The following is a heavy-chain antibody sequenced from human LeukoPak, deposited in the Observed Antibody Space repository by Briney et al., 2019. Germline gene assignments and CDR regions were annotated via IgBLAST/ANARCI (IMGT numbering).Heavy chain of an antibody. CDR2: IYAGGST. D-gene: IGHD1-26*01. Sequence: GESLKISCAASGFTVSSDHMSWVRQAPGKGLEWVSVIYAGGSTYYADSVKGRFTISRDNFKNTLFLQMNSLRAEDTAVYYCARVWELSFDYWGQGALVTVSS. J-gene: IGHJ4*02. V-gene: IGHV3-53*01. CDR3: ARVWELSFDY. CDR1: GFTVSSDH.